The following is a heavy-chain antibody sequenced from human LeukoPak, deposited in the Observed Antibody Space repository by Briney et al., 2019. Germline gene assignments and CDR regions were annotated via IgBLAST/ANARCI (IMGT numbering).Heavy chain of an antibody. Sequence: SVKVSCKASGGTFSSYAISWVRQAPGQGLEWMGGIIPIFGTANYAQKFQGRVTITADEFTSTAYMELSSLRSEDTAVYYCARGDYGGNENFDYWGQGTLVTVSS. CDR2: IIPIFGTA. CDR3: ARGDYGGNENFDY. CDR1: GGTFSSYA. D-gene: IGHD4-23*01. J-gene: IGHJ4*02. V-gene: IGHV1-69*13.